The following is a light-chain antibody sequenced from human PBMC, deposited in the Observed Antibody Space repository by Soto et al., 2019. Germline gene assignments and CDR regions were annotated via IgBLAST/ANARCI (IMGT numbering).Light chain of an antibody. Sequence: IQMTQSPSSLSASVGDRVTITCRASQGVRDDVGWYQQKPGKAPKLLIYSASTLQSGDPTRISGCGSGTDFTFTISGLQPEDFATYYCLQESNYPLTFGGGTKVDIK. CDR1: QGVRDD. V-gene: IGKV1-6*01. J-gene: IGKJ4*01. CDR2: SAS. CDR3: LQESNYPLT.